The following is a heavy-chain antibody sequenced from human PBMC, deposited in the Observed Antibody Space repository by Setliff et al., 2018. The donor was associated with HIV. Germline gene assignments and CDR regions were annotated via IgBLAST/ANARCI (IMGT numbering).Heavy chain of an antibody. Sequence: ASETLSLTCTVSGDSITSGHYYWGWIRQPPGKGLEWIGNILDGRATFFNPSLKSRVTISVDASKNQVSLELSSVTAADTAVYYCGRTMTYYYLCMDVWGNGTTVTVSS. CDR1: GDSITSGHYY. CDR3: GRTMTYYYLCMDV. J-gene: IGHJ6*03. CDR2: ILDGRAT. V-gene: IGHV4-39*07.